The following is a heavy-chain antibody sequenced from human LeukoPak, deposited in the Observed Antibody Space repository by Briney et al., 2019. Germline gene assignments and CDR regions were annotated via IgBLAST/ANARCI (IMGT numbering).Heavy chain of an antibody. CDR2: ISGSGGST. CDR3: AKGFLEWLRFDP. J-gene: IGHJ5*02. CDR1: GFAFSSYA. D-gene: IGHD3-3*01. V-gene: IGHV3-23*01. Sequence: GGSLRLSCAASGFAFSSYAMSWVRQAPGKGLEWVSAISGSGGSTYYADSVKGRFTISRDNSKNTLYLQMNSLRAEDTAVYYCAKGFLEWLRFDPWGQGTLVTVSS.